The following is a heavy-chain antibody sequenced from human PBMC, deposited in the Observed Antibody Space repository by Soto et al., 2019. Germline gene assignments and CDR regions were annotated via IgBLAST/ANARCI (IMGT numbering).Heavy chain of an antibody. CDR3: ASGLVEYSSSWYDY. CDR2: IYSGGST. J-gene: IGHJ4*02. V-gene: IGHV3-53*01. Sequence: PGGSLRLSCAASGFTVSSNYMSWVRQAPGKGLEWVSVIYSGGSTYYADSVKGRFTISRDNSKNTLYLQMNSLRAEDTAVYYCASGLVEYSSSWYDYWGQGTLVTVSS. D-gene: IGHD6-13*01. CDR1: GFTVSSNY.